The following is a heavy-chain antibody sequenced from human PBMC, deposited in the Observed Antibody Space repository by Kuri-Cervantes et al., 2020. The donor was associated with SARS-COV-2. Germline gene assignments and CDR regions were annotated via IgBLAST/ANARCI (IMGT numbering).Heavy chain of an antibody. CDR2: IYPGDSDT. D-gene: IGHD4-17*01. CDR1: GYSFTSYW. Sequence: GESLKISCKGSGYSFTSYWIGWVRQMPGKGLEWMGIIYPGDSDTRYSPSFQDQVIISADKSINTAFLQWSSLKASDTAMYYCARRAYGEQVDYYYMDVWGKGTTVTVSS. CDR3: ARRAYGEQVDYYYMDV. V-gene: IGHV5-51*01. J-gene: IGHJ6*03.